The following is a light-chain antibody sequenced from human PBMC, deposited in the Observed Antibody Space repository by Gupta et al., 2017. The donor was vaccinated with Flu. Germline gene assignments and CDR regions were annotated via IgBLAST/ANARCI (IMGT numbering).Light chain of an antibody. Sequence: WYQLKPGHAPNLLIYMSSSFTSGVPSRFSGSGSGTEFTLTITSLHPYAFAIYYCQQYSTYPITFGQGTRL. CDR3: QQYSTYPIT. CDR2: MSS. J-gene: IGKJ5*01. V-gene: IGKV1-5*03.